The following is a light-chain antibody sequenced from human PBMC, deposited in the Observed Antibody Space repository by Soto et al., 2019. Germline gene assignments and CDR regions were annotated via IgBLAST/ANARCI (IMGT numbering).Light chain of an antibody. Sequence: QSALTQPASVSGSPGQSITVSCTGTSSDLGNYNYVSWYQHHPGKAPKLMVYEVSNRPSGVSNRFSGSKSGNTASLTISGLQVEYEAEYYCSSYTSSGTLVFGAGTKLTVL. CDR2: EVS. CDR1: SSDLGNYNY. V-gene: IGLV2-14*01. CDR3: SSYTSSGTLV. J-gene: IGLJ3*02.